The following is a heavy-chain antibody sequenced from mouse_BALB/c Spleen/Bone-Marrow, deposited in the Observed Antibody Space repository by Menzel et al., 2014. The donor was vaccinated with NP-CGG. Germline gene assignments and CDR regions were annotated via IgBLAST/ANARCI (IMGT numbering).Heavy chain of an antibody. CDR3: ARGRWYY. J-gene: IGHJ2*01. Sequence: EVQGVESGPELVKPGASVKISCKTSGYTSTDYTLHWVKQSHGRSLEWIGGVNPNIGGTSYNQKFKGKASLTVNKSSTTAYMELRSLTSEDSAVYYCARGRWYYWGQGTTLTVSS. CDR1: GYTSTDYT. V-gene: IGHV1-22*01. CDR2: VNPNIGGT. D-gene: IGHD2-3*01.